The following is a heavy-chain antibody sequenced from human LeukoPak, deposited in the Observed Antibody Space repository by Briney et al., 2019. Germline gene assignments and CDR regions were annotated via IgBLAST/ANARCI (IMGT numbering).Heavy chain of an antibody. J-gene: IGHJ4*02. CDR1: GFTFSRYD. CDR2: IDTAGDT. V-gene: IGHV3-13*01. Sequence: GETLRLSCAASGFTFSRYDMHWVRQATGKGLEWVSAIDTAGDTYYPGSVKGRFTISRENAKNSLYPQMNSLRAGDTAVYYCARVAPAGKGFDYWGQGTLVTVSS. CDR3: ARVAPAGKGFDY. D-gene: IGHD6-13*01.